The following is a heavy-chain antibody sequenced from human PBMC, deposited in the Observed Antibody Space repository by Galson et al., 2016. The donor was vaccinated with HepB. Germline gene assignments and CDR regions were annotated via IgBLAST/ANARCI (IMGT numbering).Heavy chain of an antibody. CDR2: ICFSEDCT. Sequence: SLRLSCAASGLNFMKYAMSWVRQAPGKGLEWVSSICFSEDCTWYADPVKGRFSISRDNSKNTLYLQMNSLRAEDTAIYYCAKDLYEDGNTAARFDYWGQGTLVTVSS. J-gene: IGHJ4*02. CDR1: GLNFMKYA. V-gene: IGHV3-23*01. CDR3: AKDLYEDGNTAARFDY. D-gene: IGHD5-18*01.